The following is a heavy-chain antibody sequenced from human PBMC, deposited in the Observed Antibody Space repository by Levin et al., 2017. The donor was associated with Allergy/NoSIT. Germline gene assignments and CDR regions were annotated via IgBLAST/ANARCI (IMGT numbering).Heavy chain of an antibody. D-gene: IGHD6-19*01. V-gene: IGHV4-4*07. CDR1: GGSISTYY. CDR2: IYSSGST. CDR3: AKNTAGSFDY. Sequence: SCTVSGGSISTYYWHWIRQPAGKGLEWIGRIYSSGSTSYNPSLKSRVTMSADTSKNQFSLKLSSVTAADTAVYYCAKNTAGSFDYWGQGTLVTVSS. J-gene: IGHJ4*02.